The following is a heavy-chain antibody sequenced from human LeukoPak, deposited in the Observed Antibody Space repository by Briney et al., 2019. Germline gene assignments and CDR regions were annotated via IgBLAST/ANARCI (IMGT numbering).Heavy chain of an antibody. J-gene: IGHJ3*02. D-gene: IGHD3-3*01. Sequence: SETLSLTCTVSGGSISSYYWSWIRQPPGKGLEWIGYIYYRGSTNYNPSLKSRVTISVDTSKNQFSLKLSSVTAADTAVYYCASDSYYDFWSGYYTLGAFDIWGQGTMVTVSS. CDR1: GGSISSYY. CDR3: ASDSYYDFWSGYYTLGAFDI. CDR2: IYYRGST. V-gene: IGHV4-59*01.